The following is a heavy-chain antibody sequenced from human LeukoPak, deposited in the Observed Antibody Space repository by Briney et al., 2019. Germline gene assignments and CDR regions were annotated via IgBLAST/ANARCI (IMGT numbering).Heavy chain of an antibody. V-gene: IGHV2-5*02. Sequence: SGPTLVKPTQTLTLTCTFSGFSLSTSGVGVGWIRQPPGKALEWLALIYWDDDKRYSPSLKSRLTITKDTSKNQVVLTMTNMDPVDTATYYCAHRPGGIAAAGTLYFDYWGQGTLVTVSS. CDR1: GFSLSTSGVG. D-gene: IGHD6-13*01. CDR2: IYWDDDK. J-gene: IGHJ4*02. CDR3: AHRPGGIAAAGTLYFDY.